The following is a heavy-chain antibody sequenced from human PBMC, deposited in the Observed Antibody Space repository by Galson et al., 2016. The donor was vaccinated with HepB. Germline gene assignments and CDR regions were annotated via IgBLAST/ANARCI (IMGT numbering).Heavy chain of an antibody. CDR2: LTTDGNIA. CDR1: GFPFSVYW. D-gene: IGHD1-14*01. CDR3: ARENHYVLDV. J-gene: IGHJ6*01. V-gene: IGHV3-74*01. Sequence: SLRLSCAATGFPFSVYWMQWVRRVPGKGLVWVSRLTTDGNIASEESVMGRFTISRDNAKKTLYLHMASLRAEDTAVYYCARENHYVLDVWGQGTTVTVSS.